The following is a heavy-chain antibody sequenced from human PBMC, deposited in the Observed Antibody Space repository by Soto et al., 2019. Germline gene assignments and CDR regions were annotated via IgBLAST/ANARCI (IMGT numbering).Heavy chain of an antibody. CDR2: IIPIFGTA. CDR1: GGTFSSYA. V-gene: IGHV1-69*13. D-gene: IGHD2-15*01. J-gene: IGHJ6*02. Sequence: SVKVSCKASGGTFSSYAISWVRQAPGQGLEWMGGIIPIFGTANYAQKFQGRVTITADESTSTAYMELSSLRSEDTAVYYCANRDMTDYYYYGMDVWGQGTTVTVSS. CDR3: ANRDMTDYYYYGMDV.